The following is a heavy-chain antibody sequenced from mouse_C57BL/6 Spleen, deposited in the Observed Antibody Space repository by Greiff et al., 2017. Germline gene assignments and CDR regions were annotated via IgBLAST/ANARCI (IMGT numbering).Heavy chain of an antibody. Sequence: QVQLQQSGAELVKPGASVKLSCKASGYTFTSYWMHWVKQRPGQGLEWIGMIHPNSGSTNYNEKFKSKATLTVDKSSSTAYVQLSSLTSEDSAVYYCARPGRYAMDDWGQGTSVTVSS. V-gene: IGHV1-64*01. CDR3: ARPGRYAMDD. J-gene: IGHJ4*01. CDR1: GYTFTSYW. D-gene: IGHD3-3*01. CDR2: IHPNSGST.